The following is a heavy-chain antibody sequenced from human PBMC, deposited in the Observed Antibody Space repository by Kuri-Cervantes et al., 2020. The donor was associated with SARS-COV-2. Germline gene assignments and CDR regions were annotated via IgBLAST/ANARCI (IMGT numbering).Heavy chain of an antibody. CDR1: GGSISSGGYY. Sequence: SEPLSLICTVSGGSISSGGYYWSWIRQPPGKGLEWIGYIYHSGSTYYNPSLKRRVTISVDTSKNQFSLKLSSVTAADTAVYYCARGSVVVVPATYYFDYWGQGTLVTVSS. CDR2: IYHSGST. CDR3: ARGSVVVVPATYYFDY. D-gene: IGHD2-2*01. V-gene: IGHV4-30-2*01. J-gene: IGHJ4*02.